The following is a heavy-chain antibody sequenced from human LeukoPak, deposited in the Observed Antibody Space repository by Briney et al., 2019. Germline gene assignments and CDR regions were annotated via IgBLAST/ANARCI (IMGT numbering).Heavy chain of an antibody. D-gene: IGHD2-2*01. CDR2: ISAYNGNT. J-gene: IGHJ4*02. V-gene: IGHV1-18*01. Sequence: AASVKVSCKASGYTFTSYGISWVRQAPGQGLEWMGWISAYNGNTNYAQKLQGRVTMTTDTSTSTAYMELRSLRSDDTAVYYCARDFIVVVPAAMASDYWGKGTLVTVSS. CDR1: GYTFTSYG. CDR3: ARDFIVVVPAAMASDY.